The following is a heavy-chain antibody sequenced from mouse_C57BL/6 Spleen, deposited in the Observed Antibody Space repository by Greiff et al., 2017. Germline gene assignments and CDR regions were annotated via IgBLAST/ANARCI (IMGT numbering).Heavy chain of an antibody. CDR3: ARRGLLLDY. Sequence: QVQLQQPGAELVRPGSSVKLSCKASGYTFTSYWMAWVKQRPGQGLEWIGNIYPSDSETHYNQKFKDKATLTVDKSSSTAYMQLSSLTSEDSAVYYCARRGLLLDYWGQGTTLTVSS. V-gene: IGHV1-61*01. CDR2: IYPSDSET. CDR1: GYTFTSYW. D-gene: IGHD2-3*01. J-gene: IGHJ2*01.